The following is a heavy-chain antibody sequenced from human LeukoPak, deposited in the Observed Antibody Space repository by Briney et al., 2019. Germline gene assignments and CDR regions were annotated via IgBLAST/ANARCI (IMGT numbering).Heavy chain of an antibody. V-gene: IGHV1-18*01. Sequence: ASVKVSCKASGYTFTSYSISWVRQAPGQGLEWMGWISAYNGNTIYAQKVKGRVTMTTDTSTSTAYMELRSLKSDDTAMYYCARDGIGYSTSLYWGQGTLVTVSS. CDR1: GYTFTSYS. CDR3: ARDGIGYSTSLY. J-gene: IGHJ4*02. CDR2: ISAYNGNT. D-gene: IGHD6-13*01.